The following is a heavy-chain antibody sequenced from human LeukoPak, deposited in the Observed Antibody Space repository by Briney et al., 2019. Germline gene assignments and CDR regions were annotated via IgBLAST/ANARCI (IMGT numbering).Heavy chain of an antibody. Sequence: GGSLRLSCAASGLNFSTYAMHWVRQAPGKGLEWVAVISYDGRNKYYVDSVKGRFTISRDNDKRMVYLQMNSLRAEDTAVYYCARDWVTTFDYWGQGTLVIVSS. CDR2: ISYDGRNK. V-gene: IGHV3-30*04. CDR1: GLNFSTYA. J-gene: IGHJ4*02. D-gene: IGHD2-21*02. CDR3: ARDWVTTFDY.